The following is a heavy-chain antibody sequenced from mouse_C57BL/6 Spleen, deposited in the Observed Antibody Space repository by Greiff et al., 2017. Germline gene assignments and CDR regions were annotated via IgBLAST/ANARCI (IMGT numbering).Heavy chain of an antibody. D-gene: IGHD1-1*01. CDR2: ISYDGSN. CDR3: ARDRGYGSSSGSYWYFDV. CDR1: GYSITSGYY. Sequence: EVQLQQSGPGLVKPSQSLSLTCSVTGYSITSGYYWNWIRQFPGNKLEWMGYISYDGSNNYNPSLKNRISITRDTSKNQFFLKLNSVTTEDTATYYCARDRGYGSSSGSYWYFDVWGTGTTVTVSS. V-gene: IGHV3-6*01. J-gene: IGHJ1*03.